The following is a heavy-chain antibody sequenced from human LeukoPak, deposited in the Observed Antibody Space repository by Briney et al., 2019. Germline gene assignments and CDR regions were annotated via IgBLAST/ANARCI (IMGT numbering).Heavy chain of an antibody. CDR2: MNWNVGRT. V-gene: IGHV3-20*04. J-gene: IGHJ5*02. CDR1: GFTFDDYG. CDR3: ERDGRTEEYSQLGEDWFDP. D-gene: IGHD6-6*01. Sequence: GSLRLSCAASGFTFDDYGMSWVRQAPGKGLEWVSGMNWNVGRTGYADSVKGRFTISIDNAKNSLYLQMNSLRAEDTALYYCERDGRTEEYSQLGEDWFDPWGQGTLVTVSS.